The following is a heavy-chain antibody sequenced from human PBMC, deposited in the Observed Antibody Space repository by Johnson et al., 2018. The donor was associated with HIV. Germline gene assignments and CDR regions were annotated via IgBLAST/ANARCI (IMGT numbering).Heavy chain of an antibody. CDR3: SRIRDAFDI. D-gene: IGHD2-21*01. CDR1: GFTFSDSY. Sequence: VQLVESGGVVVQPGGSLRLSCAASGFTFSDSYMSWIRQAPGKGLEWVGRIKSKTDGGTTDYAAPVKGRFTISRDDSKDTLYLQINSLKTEDTAVYYCSRIRDAFDIWGQGTLVTVAS. V-gene: IGHV3-15*01. J-gene: IGHJ3*02. CDR2: IKSKTDGGTT.